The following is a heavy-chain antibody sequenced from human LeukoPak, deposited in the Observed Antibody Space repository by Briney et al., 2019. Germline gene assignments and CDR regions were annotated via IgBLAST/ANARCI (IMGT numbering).Heavy chain of an antibody. D-gene: IGHD2-2*01. CDR1: GYTFTGYY. Sequence: ASVKVSCKASGYTFTGYYMHWVRQAPGQGLEWMGWINPNSGGTNYAQKVQGRGTMTRDTSISRAYMELSRLRSDDTAVYYCASRIVVVPAGLPADQIAAPSEEDYWGQGTLVTVSS. CDR2: INPNSGGT. J-gene: IGHJ4*02. V-gene: IGHV1-2*02. CDR3: ASRIVVVPAGLPADQIAAPSEEDY.